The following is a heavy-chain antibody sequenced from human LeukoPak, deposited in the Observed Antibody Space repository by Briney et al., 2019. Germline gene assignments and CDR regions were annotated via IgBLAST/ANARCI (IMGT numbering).Heavy chain of an antibody. CDR1: GGSISSYY. CDR2: IYYSGST. D-gene: IGHD1-1*01. V-gene: IGHV4-59*01. Sequence: PSETLSLTCTVSGGSISSYYWSRIRQPPGKGLEWIGYIYYSGSTNYNASLKSRVTISVDTSKNQFSLKLSSVTAADTAVYYCARGNWYFDYWGQGTLVTVSS. CDR3: ARGNWYFDY. J-gene: IGHJ4*02.